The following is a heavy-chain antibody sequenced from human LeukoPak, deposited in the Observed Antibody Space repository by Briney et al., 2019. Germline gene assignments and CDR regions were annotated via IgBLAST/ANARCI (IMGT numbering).Heavy chain of an antibody. CDR2: ISSTSSYI. CDR3: AKLKRGYSGLDY. CDR1: GFTFSRYT. V-gene: IGHV3-21*04. Sequence: KPGGSLRLSCAASGFTFSRYTMNWVRQAPGKGLEWVSAISSTSSYIYYADSVKGRFTISRDNAKSSLYLEMNSLGAEDAAVYYCAKLKRGYSGLDYWGQGTLVTVSS. J-gene: IGHJ4*02. D-gene: IGHD5-12*01.